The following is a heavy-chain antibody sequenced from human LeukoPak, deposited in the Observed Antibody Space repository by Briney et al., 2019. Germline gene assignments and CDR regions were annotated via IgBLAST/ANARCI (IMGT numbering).Heavy chain of an antibody. CDR3: ARGRGYDILTGYSTGWFDP. V-gene: IGHV1-8*01. D-gene: IGHD3-9*01. CDR2: MNPNSGNT. Sequence: ASVKVSCKASGYTFTSYDINWVRQATGQGLEWMGWMNPNSGNTGYAQKFQGRVTMTRNTSISTAYMELSSLRSEDTAVYYCARGRGYDILTGYSTGWFDPWGQGTLVTVSS. CDR1: GYTFTSYD. J-gene: IGHJ5*02.